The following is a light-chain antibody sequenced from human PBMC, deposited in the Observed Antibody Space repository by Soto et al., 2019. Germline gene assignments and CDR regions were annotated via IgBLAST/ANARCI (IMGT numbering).Light chain of an antibody. J-gene: IGKJ1*01. CDR2: RAS. CDR3: QQYKSWT. Sequence: TQSPSTLSASVGDSVTLTCRASQNVSNWLAWYQQRPGEAPNLLIYRASNLESGVPPRFSGSGSGTLFTLTISSLQPDDFATYYCQQYKSWTFGQGTKVDIK. V-gene: IGKV1-5*03. CDR1: QNVSNW.